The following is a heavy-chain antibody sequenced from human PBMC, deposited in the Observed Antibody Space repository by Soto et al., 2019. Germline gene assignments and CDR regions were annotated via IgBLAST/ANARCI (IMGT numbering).Heavy chain of an antibody. Sequence: SETLSLTCTVSGGSINNYYWSWIRQPPGKGLEWIAYIYYTGSTNYNPSLKSRVTISVDTSKNQFSLKLSSVTAADTAVYYCARQSLDCSGGSSYTYYFDYWGQGTLV. CDR1: GGSINNYY. J-gene: IGHJ4*02. V-gene: IGHV4-59*08. CDR3: ARQSLDCSGGSSYTYYFDY. D-gene: IGHD2-15*01. CDR2: IYYTGST.